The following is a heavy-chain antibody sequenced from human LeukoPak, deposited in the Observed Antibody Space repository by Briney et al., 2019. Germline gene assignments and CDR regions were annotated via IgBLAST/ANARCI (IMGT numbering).Heavy chain of an antibody. CDR2: INQDGSET. CDR1: GLTFRTFW. Sequence: SGGSLRLSCAASGLTFRTFWMTWVRQAPGQGLEWVANINQDGSETYYVDSVMGRFTISRDNAKNSLYLQMNSLRAEDTAVYYCARRDCNGGGCYADYWGRGTLVTVSS. CDR3: ARRDCNGGGCYADY. D-gene: IGHD2-15*01. V-gene: IGHV3-7*01. J-gene: IGHJ4*02.